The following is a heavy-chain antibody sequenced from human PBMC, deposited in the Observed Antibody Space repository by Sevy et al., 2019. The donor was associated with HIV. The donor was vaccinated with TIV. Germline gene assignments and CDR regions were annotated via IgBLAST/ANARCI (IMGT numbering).Heavy chain of an antibody. V-gene: IGHV4-31*03. CDR2: IYHSGTT. CDR1: GGSISSSNSY. Sequence: SETLSLTCTVSGGSISSSNSYWSWIRQRPGKGLEWIGFIYHSGTTYYNPSLRSRLNMSVDKSKNQFSLKLSSVTAADTAVYYCARDPDYDDYGGHAXDXWGQGTMVTVSS. D-gene: IGHD4-17*01. CDR3: ARDPDYDDYGGHAXDX. J-gene: IGHJ3*02.